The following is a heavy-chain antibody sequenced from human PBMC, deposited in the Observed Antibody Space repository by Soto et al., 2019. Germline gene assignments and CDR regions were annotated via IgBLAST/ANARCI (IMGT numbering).Heavy chain of an antibody. CDR2: INPNSGGT. CDR3: ARTTYDFWSGQGAFDI. CDR1: GYTFTGYY. Sequence: ASVKVSCKASGYTFTGYYMHWVRQAPGQGLEWMGWINPNSGGTNYAQKFQGWVTMTRDTSISTAYMELSRLRSDDTAVYYCARTTYDFWSGQGAFDIWGQGAMVTV. V-gene: IGHV1-2*04. D-gene: IGHD3-3*01. J-gene: IGHJ3*02.